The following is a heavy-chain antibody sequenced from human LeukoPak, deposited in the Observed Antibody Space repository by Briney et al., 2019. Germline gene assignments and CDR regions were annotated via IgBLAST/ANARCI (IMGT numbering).Heavy chain of an antibody. CDR3: ARAPTRLRVNYMDV. J-gene: IGHJ6*03. V-gene: IGHV4-38-2*01. CDR2: ICPSGSN. CDR1: GYSISSGYY. D-gene: IGHD4-17*01. Sequence: SETLSLTCAVSGYSISSGYYWGWIRQPPGKGLEGVWSICPSGSNCYSPSHKRRVTISVDTSKNQFSLKLSSVTAADTAVYYCARAPTRLRVNYMDVWGKGITVTVSS.